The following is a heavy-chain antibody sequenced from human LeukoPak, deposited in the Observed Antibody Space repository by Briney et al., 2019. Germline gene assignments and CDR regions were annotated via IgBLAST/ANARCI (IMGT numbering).Heavy chain of an antibody. D-gene: IGHD6-19*01. V-gene: IGHV3-11*04. J-gene: IGHJ4*02. CDR2: MTSSGRTI. CDR1: GGSISSGSYY. CDR3: ARDGGGWSFDY. Sequence: LSLTCTVSGGSISSGSYYWGWIRQAPGKGLEWVSYMTSSGRTIYYADSVKGRFTISRDNAKNSLYLQMNSLRAEDTAVYYCARDGGGWSFDYWGQGTLVTVSS.